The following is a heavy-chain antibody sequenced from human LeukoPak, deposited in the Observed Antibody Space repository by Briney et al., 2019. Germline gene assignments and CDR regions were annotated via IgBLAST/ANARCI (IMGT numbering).Heavy chain of an antibody. D-gene: IGHD2-21*02. V-gene: IGHV3-73*01. Sequence: PGGPLRLSCAASGFTFSGSAMHWVRQASGKGLEWVGRIRSKANSYATAYAASVKGRFTISREDSENTAYLQMNSLKTEDTAVYYCTSTPCGGDCRWGQGTLVTVSS. J-gene: IGHJ4*02. CDR2: IRSKANSYAT. CDR1: GFTFSGSA. CDR3: TSTPCGGDCR.